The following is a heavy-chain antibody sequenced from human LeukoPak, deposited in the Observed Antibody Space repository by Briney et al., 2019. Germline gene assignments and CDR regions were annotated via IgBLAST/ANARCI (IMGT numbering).Heavy chain of an antibody. J-gene: IGHJ4*02. Sequence: GGSLRLSCAASGFTFSNYWMHWVRQAPAQGLVWVSRLNSDGSSTNYADSVKGRFTISRDNAKNTLYLQMNSLRDEDTAVFYCARSRYDYIWGIDYWGQGTLVTISS. D-gene: IGHD3-16*01. CDR1: GFTFSNYW. CDR3: ARSRYDYIWGIDY. V-gene: IGHV3-74*01. CDR2: LNSDGSST.